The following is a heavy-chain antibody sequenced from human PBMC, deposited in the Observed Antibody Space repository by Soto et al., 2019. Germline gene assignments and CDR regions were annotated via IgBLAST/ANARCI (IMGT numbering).Heavy chain of an antibody. J-gene: IGHJ4*02. CDR3: ARAFTYDSSVGPGYFDY. D-gene: IGHD3-22*01. CDR1: GGSIRSIIYY. V-gene: IGHV4-39*01. Sequence: TLSLTCTVSGGSIRSIIYYWGWIRQPPGKGLEWIGSIYYSGSTYYNPSLKSRVTISVDTSKNQFSLKLSSVTAADTTVYYCARAFTYDSSVGPGYFDYWGQGTLVTVSS. CDR2: IYYSGST.